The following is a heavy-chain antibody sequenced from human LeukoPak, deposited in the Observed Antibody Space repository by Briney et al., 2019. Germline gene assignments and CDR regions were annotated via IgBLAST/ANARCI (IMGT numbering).Heavy chain of an antibody. J-gene: IGHJ6*02. D-gene: IGHD6-19*01. CDR2: ISWNSGSL. Sequence: GGSLRLSCAASGFTFDDYAMHWVRQAPGKGLEWVSGISWNSGSLGYADSVKGRFTISRDNAKNSLYLQMNSLRAEDTALYYCAKDIGPRIAVAGYYYGMDVWGQGTTVTVSS. CDR1: GFTFDDYA. CDR3: AKDIGPRIAVAGYYYGMDV. V-gene: IGHV3-9*01.